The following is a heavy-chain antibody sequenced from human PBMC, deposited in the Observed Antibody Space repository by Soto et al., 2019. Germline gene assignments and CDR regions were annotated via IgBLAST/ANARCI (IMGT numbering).Heavy chain of an antibody. CDR3: AKEFDTSGYYSYYYAMDV. CDR2: IGGSGDKT. Sequence: GGSLRLSCEASGFTFSTYAMNWVRQAPGKGLEWFSAIGGSGDKTYYADSVRGRFTISRDNSKNTLFLQMNSLRAEDTAVCYCAKEFDTSGYYSYYYAMDVWGHGTTVTVSS. V-gene: IGHV3-23*01. CDR1: GFTFSTYA. D-gene: IGHD3-22*01. J-gene: IGHJ6*02.